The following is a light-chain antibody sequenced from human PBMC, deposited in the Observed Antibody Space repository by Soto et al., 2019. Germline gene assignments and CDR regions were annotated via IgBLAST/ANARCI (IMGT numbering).Light chain of an antibody. V-gene: IGLV2-14*01. CDR3: SSYTNINTRACV. Sequence: QSALTQPASVSGSPGQSITISCTETSSDVGDYKYVSWYQQHPGRAPKLIIYEVTDRPSGVSNRFSGSKSGNTASLTISGLQAEDEAEYYCSSYTNINTRACVFGTGTKLTVL. J-gene: IGLJ1*01. CDR2: EVT. CDR1: SSDVGDYKY.